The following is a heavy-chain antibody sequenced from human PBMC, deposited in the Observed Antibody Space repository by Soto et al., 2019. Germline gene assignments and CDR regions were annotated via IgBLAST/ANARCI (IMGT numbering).Heavy chain of an antibody. J-gene: IGHJ6*02. CDR2: INTNTENP. V-gene: IGHV7-4-1*01. Sequence: QVQLVQSGSELKKPGASVKVSCKASGYTFTSYAMNWVRQAPGQGLEWMGWINTNTENPTYAQGFTGRFVFSSDTSVSTKYLPICSLKAEDTAVYYCARVPSSGWYSHLDYYDMDVWDQGTTVIVAS. CDR3: ARVPSSGWYSHLDYYDMDV. CDR1: GYTFTSYA. D-gene: IGHD6-13*01.